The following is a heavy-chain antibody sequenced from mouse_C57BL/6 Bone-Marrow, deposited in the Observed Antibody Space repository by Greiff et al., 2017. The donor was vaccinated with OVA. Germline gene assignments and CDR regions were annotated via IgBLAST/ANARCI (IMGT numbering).Heavy chain of an antibody. V-gene: IGHV1-80*01. CDR3: ARGDYDYDVPFAY. CDR2: IYPGDGDT. D-gene: IGHD2-4*01. Sequence: VQLQQSGAELVKPGASVKISCKASGYAFSSYWMNWVKQRPGKGLEWIGQIYPGDGDTNYNGKFKGKATLTADKSSSTAYMQLSSLTSEDSAVYFCARGDYDYDVPFAYWGQGTLVTVSA. CDR1: GYAFSSYW. J-gene: IGHJ3*01.